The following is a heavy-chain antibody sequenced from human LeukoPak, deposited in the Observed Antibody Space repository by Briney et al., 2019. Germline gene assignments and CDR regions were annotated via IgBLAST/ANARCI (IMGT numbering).Heavy chain of an antibody. V-gene: IGHV3-11*04. CDR1: GFTFSDYY. CDR3: ARLSSGYYHDAFDI. Sequence: GGSLRLSXAVSGFTFSDYYMSWIRQAPGKGLEWVSYISSSGSTIYYADSVKGRFTISRDNAKNSLYLQMNSLRAEDTAVYYCARLSSGYYHDAFDIWGQGTLVTVSS. CDR2: ISSSGSTI. D-gene: IGHD3-22*01. J-gene: IGHJ3*02.